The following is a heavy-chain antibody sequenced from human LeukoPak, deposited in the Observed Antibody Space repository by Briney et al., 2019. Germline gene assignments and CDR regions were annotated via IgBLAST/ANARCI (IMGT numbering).Heavy chain of an antibody. V-gene: IGHV3-23*01. Sequence: GGSLRLSCLTSGFTLSTNAMSWVRQAPGKGLEWVSAISGSGGSTYYADSVKGRFTISRDNSKNTLYLQMNSLRAEDTAVYYCAKARGYSGYDPFDYWGQGTLVTVSS. D-gene: IGHD5-12*01. CDR2: ISGSGGST. CDR3: AKARGYSGYDPFDY. J-gene: IGHJ4*02. CDR1: GFTLSTNA.